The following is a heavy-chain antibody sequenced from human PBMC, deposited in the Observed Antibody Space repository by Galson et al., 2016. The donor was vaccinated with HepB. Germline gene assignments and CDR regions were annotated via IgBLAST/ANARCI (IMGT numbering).Heavy chain of an antibody. Sequence: SLRLSCAASGFAFSSHWMHWVRQDLGKGLVWVSRINSDGTISYYADSVKGRFTVSRDNAKNTLYLQMNSLRAEDTAVYFCVRDQSVVTTTADNCFDPWGRGTLVTVSS. V-gene: IGHV3-74*01. CDR2: INSDGTIS. CDR1: GFAFSSHW. D-gene: IGHD4-23*01. J-gene: IGHJ5*02. CDR3: VRDQSVVTTTADNCFDP.